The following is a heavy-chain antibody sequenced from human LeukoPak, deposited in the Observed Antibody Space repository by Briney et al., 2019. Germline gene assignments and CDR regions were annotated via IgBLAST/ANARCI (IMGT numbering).Heavy chain of an antibody. V-gene: IGHV3-53*01. CDR3: AREPGTDYRKYYFDY. CDR2: IYSGGTT. Sequence: GGSLRLSCAASGFIFSNYWMSWVRQAPGMGLEWVSVIYSGGTTYYADSVKGRFTISRDNSKNMLYLQMNSLRAEDTAVYYCAREPGTDYRKYYFDYWGQGTLVTVSS. J-gene: IGHJ4*02. CDR1: GFIFSNYW. D-gene: IGHD3/OR15-3a*01.